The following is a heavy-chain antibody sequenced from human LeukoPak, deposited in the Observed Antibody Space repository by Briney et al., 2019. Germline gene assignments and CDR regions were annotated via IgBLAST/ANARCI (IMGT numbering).Heavy chain of an antibody. CDR3: ARFLLDGSGSYYMYDY. Sequence: ASVKVSCKASGYTFTSYGISWVRQAPGQGLEWMGWISAYNGNTNYAQKLQGRVTMTTDTSTSTAYMELRSLRSDDTAVYYCARFLLDGSGSYYMYDYWGQGTLVTVSS. CDR2: ISAYNGNT. D-gene: IGHD3-10*01. J-gene: IGHJ4*02. CDR1: GYTFTSYG. V-gene: IGHV1-18*01.